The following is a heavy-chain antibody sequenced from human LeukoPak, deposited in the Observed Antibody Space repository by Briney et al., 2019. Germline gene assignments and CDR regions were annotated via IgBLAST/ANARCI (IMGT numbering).Heavy chain of an antibody. D-gene: IGHD5-24*01. V-gene: IGHV3-66*02. Sequence: GGSLRLSCAASEFTVSNSYMTWVRQAPGKGLEWVSVIYEGGGRYYADSVKGRFTISRDNSKNTLYLQMNSLRAEDTAVYYCAKSEVATSWGMDVWGQGTTVTVSS. J-gene: IGHJ6*02. CDR1: EFTVSNSY. CDR2: IYEGGGR. CDR3: AKSEVATSWGMDV.